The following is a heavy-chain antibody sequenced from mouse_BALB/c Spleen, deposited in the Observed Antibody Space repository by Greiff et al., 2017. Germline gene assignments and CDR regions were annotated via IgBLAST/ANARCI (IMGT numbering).Heavy chain of an antibody. D-gene: IGHD1-1*01. Sequence: QVQLQQPGAELVKPGASVKMSCKASGYTFTSYNMHWVKQTPGQGLEWIGAIYPGNGDTSYNQKFKGKATLTADKSSSTAYMQLSSLTSEDSAVYYCARRDYYGSSPYAMDYWGQGTSVTVSS. J-gene: IGHJ4*01. V-gene: IGHV1-12*01. CDR3: ARRDYYGSSPYAMDY. CDR2: IYPGNGDT. CDR1: GYTFTSYN.